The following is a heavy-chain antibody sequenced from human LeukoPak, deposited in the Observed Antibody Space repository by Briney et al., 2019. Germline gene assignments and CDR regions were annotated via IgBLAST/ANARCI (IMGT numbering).Heavy chain of an antibody. CDR2: ISYDGSNK. CDR1: GFTFSSYA. CDR3: AREGCSSTSCYAWFDY. D-gene: IGHD2-2*01. V-gene: IGHV3-30*04. J-gene: IGHJ4*02. Sequence: GRSLRLSCAASGFTFSSYAMHWVRQAPGKGLEWVAVISYDGSNKYYADSVKGRFTIPRDNSKNTLYLQMNSLRAEDTAVYYCAREGCSSTSCYAWFDYWGQGTLVTVSS.